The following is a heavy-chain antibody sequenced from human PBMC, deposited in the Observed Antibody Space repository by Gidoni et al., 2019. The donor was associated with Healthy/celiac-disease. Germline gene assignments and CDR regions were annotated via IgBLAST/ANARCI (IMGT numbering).Heavy chain of an antibody. D-gene: IGHD6-19*01. V-gene: IGHV3-30-3*01. CDR2: ISYDGSNK. J-gene: IGHJ4*02. Sequence: QVQLVESGGGVVKPGRSLRLSCAASGFTCSSSAMHWVRQAPGKGLEWVAVISYDGSNKYYADSVKGRFTISRDNSKNTLYLQMNSLRAEDTAVYYCARDPYSSGWYPPGGYFDYWGQGTLVTVSS. CDR1: GFTCSSSA. CDR3: ARDPYSSGWYPPGGYFDY.